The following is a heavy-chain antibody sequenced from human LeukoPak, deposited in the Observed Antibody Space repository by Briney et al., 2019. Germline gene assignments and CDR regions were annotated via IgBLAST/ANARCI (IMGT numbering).Heavy chain of an antibody. CDR3: ARVTTGGYYNC. J-gene: IGHJ4*02. CDR1: GGSNSSGSYY. D-gene: IGHD3-22*01. Sequence: PSETLSLTCTVSGGSNSSGSYYWRWIRQPAGKGLEWIGRNCTSGSTNYHPSLKSRVTISVDTYKNKFTLELSSVTAADTAVYYCARVTTGGYYNCWGQGTLVTVSS. V-gene: IGHV4-61*02. CDR2: NCTSGST.